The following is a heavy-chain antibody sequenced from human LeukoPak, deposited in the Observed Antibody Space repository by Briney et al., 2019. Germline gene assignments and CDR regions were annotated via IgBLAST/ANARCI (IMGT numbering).Heavy chain of an antibody. CDR2: ISAYNGNT. Sequence: ASVKVSCKASGYTFTSYGISWVRQAPGQGLEWMGWISAYNGNTNYAQKLQGRVTMTTDTSTSTAYMELRSLRSDDTAVYYCARQWSIYFDWLLYADIWGQGTMVTVSS. V-gene: IGHV1-18*01. CDR1: GYTFTSYG. CDR3: ARQWSIYFDWLLYADI. J-gene: IGHJ3*02. D-gene: IGHD3-9*01.